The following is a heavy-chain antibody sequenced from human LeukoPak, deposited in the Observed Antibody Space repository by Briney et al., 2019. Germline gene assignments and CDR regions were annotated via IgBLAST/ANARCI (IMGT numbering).Heavy chain of an antibody. D-gene: IGHD3-10*01. J-gene: IGHJ4*02. CDR3: AKDRNPRRYYGSGRFFDY. CDR2: ISYDGSNK. Sequence: GGSLRLSCAASGFTFSSYGMHWVRQAPGKGLEWVAVISYDGSNKYYADSVKGRFTISRDNSKNTLYLQMNSLRAEDTAVYYCAKDRNPRRYYGSGRFFDYWGQGIRVTVSS. V-gene: IGHV3-30*18. CDR1: GFTFSSYG.